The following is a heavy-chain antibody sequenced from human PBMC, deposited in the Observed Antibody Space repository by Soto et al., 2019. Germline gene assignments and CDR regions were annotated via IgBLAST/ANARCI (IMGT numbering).Heavy chain of an antibody. CDR3: ASGEGYYYGMDV. J-gene: IGHJ6*02. D-gene: IGHD7-27*01. Sequence: GGSLRLSCAASGFTFSSYEMNWVRQAPGKGLEWVSYVSSSGSTIYYADSVKGRFTISRDNAKNSLYLQMNSLRAEDTAVYYCASGEGYYYGMDVWGQGTTVTVSS. CDR1: GFTFSSYE. V-gene: IGHV3-48*03. CDR2: VSSSGSTI.